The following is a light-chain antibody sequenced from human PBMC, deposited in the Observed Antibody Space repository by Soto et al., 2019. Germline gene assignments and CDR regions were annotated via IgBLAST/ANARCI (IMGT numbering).Light chain of an antibody. CDR1: QSVSNSY. Sequence: EIVLTQSPGTLSLSPGERATLSCRASQSVSNSYLAWYQQKPGQAPSLLIYGASSRATSIPDRFSGSGPGTDFTLTISRLEPEDFAVYYCQQYGSSPLYTFGQGTKLEIK. CDR2: GAS. V-gene: IGKV3-20*01. J-gene: IGKJ2*01. CDR3: QQYGSSPLYT.